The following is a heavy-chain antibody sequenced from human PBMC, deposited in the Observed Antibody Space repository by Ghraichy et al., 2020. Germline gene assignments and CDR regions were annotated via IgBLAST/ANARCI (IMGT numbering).Heavy chain of an antibody. D-gene: IGHD3-22*01. CDR3: ARAPRAQDSRIDFDY. CDR1: GGSISSGDYY. J-gene: IGHJ4*02. Sequence: SETLSLTCTVSGGSISSGDYYWSWIRQPPGKGLEWIGYIYYSESTYYNPSLKSRVTISVDTSKNQFSLKLSSVTAADTAVYYCARAPRAQDSRIDFDYWGQGTLVTVSS. V-gene: IGHV4-30-4*01. CDR2: IYYSEST.